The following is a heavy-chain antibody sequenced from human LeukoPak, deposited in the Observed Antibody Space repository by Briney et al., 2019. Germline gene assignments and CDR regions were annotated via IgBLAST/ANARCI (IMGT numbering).Heavy chain of an antibody. CDR1: GGSISSYY. D-gene: IGHD5-18*01. J-gene: IGHJ4*02. V-gene: IGHV4-59*12. Sequence: PSETLSLTCTVSGGSISSYYWSWIRQPPGKGLEWIGYIYYSGSTNYNPSLKSRVTISVDTSKNQFSLKLSSVTAADTAVYYCARGSRGYSYGYAPTFDYWGQGTLVTVSS. CDR2: IYYSGST. CDR3: ARGSRGYSYGYAPTFDY.